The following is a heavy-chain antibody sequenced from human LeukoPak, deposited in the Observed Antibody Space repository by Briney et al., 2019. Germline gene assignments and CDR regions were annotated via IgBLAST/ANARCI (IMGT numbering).Heavy chain of an antibody. CDR3: TRGSIAYYYMDV. D-gene: IGHD3-22*01. CDR2: IYYSGST. V-gene: IGHV4-39*01. CDR1: GDSISSTSYY. J-gene: IGHJ6*03. Sequence: SETLSLTCIVSGDSISSTSYYWGWIRQPPGKGLEWIGNIYYSGSTYYNPSLKSRVTISVDTSKNQFSLKLSSVTAADTAVYYCTRGSIAYYYMDVWGKGTTVTISS.